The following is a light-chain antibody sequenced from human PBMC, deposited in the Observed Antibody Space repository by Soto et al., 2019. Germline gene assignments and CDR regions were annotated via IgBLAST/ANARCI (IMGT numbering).Light chain of an antibody. J-gene: IGLJ1*01. Sequence: QSALTQPASVSGSPGQSITISCTGTSSDVGAYNYVSWYQHHPGKAPKLIISEVSNRPSGVSSRFSGSKSGNTASLTISGLQAEDEADYYCSSYTTSGSLFYVFGTGTKVTVL. V-gene: IGLV2-14*01. CDR2: EVS. CDR1: SSDVGAYNY. CDR3: SSYTTSGSLFYV.